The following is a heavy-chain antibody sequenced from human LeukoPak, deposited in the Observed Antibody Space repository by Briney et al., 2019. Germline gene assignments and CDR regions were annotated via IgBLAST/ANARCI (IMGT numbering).Heavy chain of an antibody. CDR2: ISAYNGNT. D-gene: IGHD3-9*01. Sequence: ASVKVSCKASGYTFTSYGISWVRQAPGQGLEWMGWISAYNGNTNYAQKLQGRVTMTTDTSTSTAYMVLRSLRSDDTAVYYCARGNYDILTGPRRTDAFDIWGQGTKVTVSS. CDR3: ARGNYDILTGPRRTDAFDI. CDR1: GYTFTSYG. J-gene: IGHJ3*02. V-gene: IGHV1-18*01.